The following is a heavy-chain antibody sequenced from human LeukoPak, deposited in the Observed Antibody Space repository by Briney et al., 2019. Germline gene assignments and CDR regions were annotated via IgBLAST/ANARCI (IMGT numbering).Heavy chain of an antibody. CDR2: ISAYNGNT. J-gene: IGHJ4*02. CDR3: ARAPRGYSARSGYFPLDY. CDR1: GYTFTSYG. V-gene: IGHV1-18*01. Sequence: ASVKVSCKASGYTFTSYGISWVRQAPGQGLEWMGWISAYNGNTNYAQKLQGRVTMATDTSTSTAYIELRSLRSADTAVYYCARAPRGYSARSGYFPLDYWGQGTLVTVS. D-gene: IGHD3-22*01.